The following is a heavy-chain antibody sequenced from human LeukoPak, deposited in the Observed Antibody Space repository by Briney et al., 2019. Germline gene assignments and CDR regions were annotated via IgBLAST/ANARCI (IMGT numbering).Heavy chain of an antibody. CDR1: GFIFSNYS. J-gene: IGHJ4*02. CDR2: ISSSSSTI. Sequence: PGGSLRLSCAASGFIFSNYSMNWVRQAPGKGLEWVSYISSSSSTIYYADSVKGRFTISRDNAKNSLYLQMNSLRDEDTAVYYCARDLPPSDYGDYFDYWGQGTLVTVSS. D-gene: IGHD4-17*01. V-gene: IGHV3-48*02. CDR3: ARDLPPSDYGDYFDY.